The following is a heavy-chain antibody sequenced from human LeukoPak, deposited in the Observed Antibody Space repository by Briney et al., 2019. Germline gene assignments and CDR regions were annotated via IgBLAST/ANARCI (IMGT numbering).Heavy chain of an antibody. Sequence: GASVKVSCKASGYTFTGYYMHWVRQAPGQGLEWMGWINPNSGGTNYAQKFQGRVTMTRDTSISTAYMELSRLRSDDTAVYYYARSRSTMVRGGPRYNWFDPWGQGTLVTVSS. J-gene: IGHJ5*02. D-gene: IGHD3-10*01. V-gene: IGHV1-2*02. CDR1: GYTFTGYY. CDR2: INPNSGGT. CDR3: ARSRSTMVRGGPRYNWFDP.